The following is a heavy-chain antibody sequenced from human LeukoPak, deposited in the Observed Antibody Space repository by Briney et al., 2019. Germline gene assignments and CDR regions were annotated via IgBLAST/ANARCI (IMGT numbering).Heavy chain of an antibody. D-gene: IGHD3-3*02. J-gene: IGHJ4*02. Sequence: PGGSLRLSCAASGFTFSNYAMSWVRQAPGKGLEWVSAISGSGGNTYYADSVKGRFTISRDNSKNTLYLQMNSLRAEDTAVYYCARESPDLAHLLTVDYWGQGTLVTVSS. CDR1: GFTFSNYA. CDR3: ARESPDLAHLLTVDY. CDR2: ISGSGGNT. V-gene: IGHV3-23*01.